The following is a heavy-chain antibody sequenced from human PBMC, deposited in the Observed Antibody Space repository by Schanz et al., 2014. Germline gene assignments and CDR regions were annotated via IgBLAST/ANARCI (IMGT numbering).Heavy chain of an antibody. CDR2: ISGDGTTT. CDR1: GFTFSVYW. CDR3: VPSPFFDH. J-gene: IGHJ4*02. Sequence: EVQLLESGGGLAQPGGSLRLACAASGFTFSVYWMHWVRQPPGEGLVSVSRISGDGTTTSYADSVKGRFTISRDNSKNTLYLQMSSLRAEDTAVYYCVPSPFFDHWGQGTLVTVSS. V-gene: IGHV3-74*02.